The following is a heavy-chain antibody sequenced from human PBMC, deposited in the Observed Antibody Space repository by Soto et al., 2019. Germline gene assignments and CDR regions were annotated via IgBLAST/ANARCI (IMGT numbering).Heavy chain of an antibody. J-gene: IGHJ5*02. CDR3: ASPKIAFYNWFDP. CDR1: GGSISSSSYY. CDR2: IYYSGST. V-gene: IGHV4-39*01. Sequence: QLQLQESGPGLVKPSETLSLTCTVSGGSISSSSYYWGWIRQPPGKGLEWIGSIYYSGSTYYNPSLNSRVTRSEDTSKNQFSLKLSSVTAADTAVYYCASPKIAFYNWFDPWGQGTLVTVSS. D-gene: IGHD3-3*02.